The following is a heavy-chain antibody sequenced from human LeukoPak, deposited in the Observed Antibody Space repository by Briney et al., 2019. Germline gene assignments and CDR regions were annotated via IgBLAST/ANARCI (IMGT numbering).Heavy chain of an antibody. Sequence: GGSLRLSCTGSGFTFSDYHMSWIRQAPGKGLEWISYISSSGSTINYADSVKGRFTISRDNAKNSLYLQMNSLRAEDTAVYYCARDGTRSGSYFNYWGQGTLVIVS. V-gene: IGHV3-11*01. CDR1: GFTFSDYH. CDR3: ARDGTRSGSYFNY. CDR2: ISSSGSTI. J-gene: IGHJ4*02. D-gene: IGHD3-22*01.